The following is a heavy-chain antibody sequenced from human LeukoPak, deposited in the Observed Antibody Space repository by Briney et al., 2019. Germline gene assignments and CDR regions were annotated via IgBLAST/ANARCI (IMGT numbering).Heavy chain of an antibody. CDR3: AKGPLRGTAAAIDY. Sequence: GGSLRLSRAASGFTFSSYAMHWVRQAPGKGLEWVAVISYDGRNKHYPDSVKGRFTISRDISTDTLWLQMDSLRTEDTAVYYCAKGPLRGTAAAIDYWGQGTLVTVSS. CDR1: GFTFSSYA. J-gene: IGHJ4*02. V-gene: IGHV3-30*18. CDR2: ISYDGRNK. D-gene: IGHD2-2*01.